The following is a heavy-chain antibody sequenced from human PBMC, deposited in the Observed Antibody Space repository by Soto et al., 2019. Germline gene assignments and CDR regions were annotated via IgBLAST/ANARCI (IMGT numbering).Heavy chain of an antibody. CDR1: GYTFTNHG. V-gene: IGHV1-18*04. CDR3: ARDRVAGIWGDAFDS. Sequence: QVQLVQSGTEVKKPGASVKVSCKTSGYTFTNHGINWVRQAPGQGLEWMGWINPYNANTNYAQKLQGRVPMTTDTSTTTAYMELRSLTSADTAVYYCARDRVAGIWGDAFDSWGQGTVVTVSS. D-gene: IGHD3-16*01. CDR2: INPYNANT. J-gene: IGHJ3*02.